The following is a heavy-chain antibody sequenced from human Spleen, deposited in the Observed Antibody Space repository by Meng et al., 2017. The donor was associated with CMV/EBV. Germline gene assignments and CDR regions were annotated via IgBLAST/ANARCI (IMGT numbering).Heavy chain of an antibody. CDR1: GFTVGSNY. Sequence: GESLKISCVASGFTVGSNYLTWVRQAPGKGLAWVSLIYHGGTTKYADSVKGRFTISRDNAKKSLYLQMNSLRAEDTAVYYCARGLSQSVYYGMDVWGQGTTVTVSS. CDR2: IYHGGTT. V-gene: IGHV3-53*01. CDR3: ARGLSQSVYYGMDV. D-gene: IGHD3-22*01. J-gene: IGHJ6*02.